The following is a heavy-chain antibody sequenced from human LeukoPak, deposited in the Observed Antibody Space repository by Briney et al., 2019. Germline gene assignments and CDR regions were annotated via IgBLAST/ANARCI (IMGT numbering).Heavy chain of an antibody. J-gene: IGHJ4*02. CDR1: GYTFTSYY. V-gene: IGHV1-46*01. Sequence: ASVKVSCKASGYTFTSYYMHWVRQAPGQGLEWMGIINPSGGSTSYAQKFQGRVTMTRDTSTSTAYMELSSLRSEDTAVYYCALSEGVTMIVVGILEDYWGQGTLVTVSS. CDR2: INPSGGST. D-gene: IGHD3-22*01. CDR3: ALSEGVTMIVVGILEDY.